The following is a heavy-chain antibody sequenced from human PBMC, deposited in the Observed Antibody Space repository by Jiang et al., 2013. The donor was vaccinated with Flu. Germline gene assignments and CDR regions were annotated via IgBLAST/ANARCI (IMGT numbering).Heavy chain of an antibody. V-gene: IGHV4-39*07. J-gene: IGHJ4*02. CDR3: ARAQKYSGFELPYFDH. CDR2: IYHSGSS. CDR1: GGAISSINYY. D-gene: IGHD5-12*01. Sequence: GSGLVKPSETLSLTCTVSGGAISSINYYWAWIRQSPGKGLEWIGGIYHSGSSYSNPSLKSRVIMSVDMSKTQLSLRLRSVTAADTAFYYCARAQKYSGFELPYFDHWGQGALVTVSS.